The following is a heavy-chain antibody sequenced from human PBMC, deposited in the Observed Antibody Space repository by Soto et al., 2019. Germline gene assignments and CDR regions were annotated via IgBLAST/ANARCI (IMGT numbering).Heavy chain of an antibody. D-gene: IGHD3-10*01. V-gene: IGHV4-59*01. CDR2: IYYSGST. CDR3: ARGIRDYYGSGSPGPFDY. CDR1: GGSISSYY. Sequence: PSETLSLTCTVSGGSISSYYWSWIRQPPGKGLEWIGYIYYSGSTNYNPSLKSRVTISVDTSKNQFSLKLSSVTAADTAVYYCARGIRDYYGSGSPGPFDYWGPGTIVTV. J-gene: IGHJ4*02.